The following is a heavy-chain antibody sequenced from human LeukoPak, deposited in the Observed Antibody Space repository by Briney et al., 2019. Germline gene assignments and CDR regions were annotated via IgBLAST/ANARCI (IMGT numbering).Heavy chain of an antibody. V-gene: IGHV1-2*02. CDR3: AREDLYCSSTSCHTRYYFDY. D-gene: IGHD2-2*02. Sequence: ASVKVSCNASGYTFTGYYMYWVRQAPGQGLEWMGWINPNNGGTNYAQKFQGRVTMTRDTSISTAYMELSRLRSDDTAVYYCAREDLYCSSTSCHTRYYFDYWGQGTLVTVSS. J-gene: IGHJ4*02. CDR1: GYTFTGYY. CDR2: INPNNGGT.